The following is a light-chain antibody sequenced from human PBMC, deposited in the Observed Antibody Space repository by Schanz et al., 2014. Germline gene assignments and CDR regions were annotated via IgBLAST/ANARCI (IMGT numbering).Light chain of an antibody. Sequence: QSALTQPPSASGSPGQSVTISCTGTSSDVGGYKYVSWYQQHPGKAPKLMIYDVSNRPSGVSNRFSGSKSGNTASLTISGLQAEDEADYYCCSYAGKYTWVFGGGTKLTVL. CDR3: CSYAGKYTWV. CDR1: SSDVGGYKY. V-gene: IGLV2-11*01. CDR2: DVS. J-gene: IGLJ3*02.